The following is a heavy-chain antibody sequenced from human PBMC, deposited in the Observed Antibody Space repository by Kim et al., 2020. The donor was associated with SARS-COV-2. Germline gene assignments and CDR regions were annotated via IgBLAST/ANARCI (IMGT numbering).Heavy chain of an antibody. Sequence: GESLKISCKGSGYRFTSYWIGWVRQMPGKGLEWMGIIYPGDSDTRYSPSFQGQVTISADKSISTAYLQWSSLKASDTAMYYCARHDSTDYGDYVGTFYWGQGTLVTVSS. J-gene: IGHJ4*02. V-gene: IGHV5-51*01. CDR1: GYRFTSYW. CDR2: IYPGDSDT. CDR3: ARHDSTDYGDYVGTFY. D-gene: IGHD4-17*01.